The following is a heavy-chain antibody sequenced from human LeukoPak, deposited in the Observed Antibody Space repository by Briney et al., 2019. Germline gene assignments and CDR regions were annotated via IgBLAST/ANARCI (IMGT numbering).Heavy chain of an antibody. J-gene: IGHJ4*02. CDR1: GFTFSSYS. Sequence: GGSLRLSCAASGFTFSSYSMNWVRQAPGKGLEWISYISSSSSAIYYADSVKGRFTISRDNAKNSLYLQMNSLRGEDTAVYYCVRDRFYSFDYWGRGTLVTVSS. V-gene: IGHV3-48*01. CDR3: VRDRFYSFDY. CDR2: ISSSSSAI.